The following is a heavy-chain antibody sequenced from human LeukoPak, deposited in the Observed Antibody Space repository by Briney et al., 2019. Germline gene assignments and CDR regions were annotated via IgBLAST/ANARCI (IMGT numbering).Heavy chain of an antibody. V-gene: IGHV3-48*03. J-gene: IGHJ3*02. D-gene: IGHD6-6*01. Sequence: GGSLRLSCAASEFTFTSYELNWVRQAPGKGLEWVSYISSSGNTISYADSVKGRFTISRDNAKNSLYLQVISLRAEDTAVYYCARGPSIAARYDAFDTWGQGTMVTVSS. CDR2: ISSSGNTI. CDR3: ARGPSIAARYDAFDT. CDR1: EFTFTSYE.